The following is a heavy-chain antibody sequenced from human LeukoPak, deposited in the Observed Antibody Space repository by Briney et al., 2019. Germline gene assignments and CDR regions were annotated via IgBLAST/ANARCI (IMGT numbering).Heavy chain of an antibody. V-gene: IGHV1-18*01. CDR3: AKQLCSSSGCHGVLPGAEDY. Sequence: ASVKVSCKASGYTFTSYGISWVRQAPGQGLEWMGWISAYNGNTNYAQKLQGRVTMTSDTSTNTAYTELRGLTSDDTATYYCAKQLCSSSGCHGVLPGAEDYWGQGTLVTVSS. CDR2: ISAYNGNT. CDR1: GYTFTSYG. J-gene: IGHJ4*02. D-gene: IGHD2-8*01.